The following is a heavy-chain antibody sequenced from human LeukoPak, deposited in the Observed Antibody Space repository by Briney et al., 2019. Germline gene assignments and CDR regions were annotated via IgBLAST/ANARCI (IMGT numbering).Heavy chain of an antibody. J-gene: IGHJ5*02. CDR2: IYYSGST. CDR1: GGSISSSSYY. Sequence: SETLSLTCTVSGGSISSSSYYWGWIRQPPGKGLEWIGSIYYSGSTYYNPSLKSRVTMSVDTSKNQFSLKLSSVTAADTAVYYCARDSSSWLYNWFDPWGQGTLVTVSS. V-gene: IGHV4-39*07. D-gene: IGHD6-13*01. CDR3: ARDSSSWLYNWFDP.